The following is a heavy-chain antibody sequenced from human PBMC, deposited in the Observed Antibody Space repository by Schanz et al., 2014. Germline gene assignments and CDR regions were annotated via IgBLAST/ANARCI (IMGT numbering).Heavy chain of an antibody. D-gene: IGHD1-1*01. CDR3: AWDKRYTTSWPICDL. CDR1: GFTFSPYW. Sequence: EVQLLESGGGLVQPGGSLRLSCAASGFTFSPYWMHWVRQAPGKGLVWVSRINGDGSNTNYADSVKGRFTISRDNAKNTLYLHMNRLSAEDTDVYDCAWDKRYTTSWPICDLWGQGTLVTVSS. V-gene: IGHV3-74*02. CDR2: INGDGSNT. J-gene: IGHJ4*02.